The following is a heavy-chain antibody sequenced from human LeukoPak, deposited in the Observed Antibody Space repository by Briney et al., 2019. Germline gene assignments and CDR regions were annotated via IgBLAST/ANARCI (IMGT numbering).Heavy chain of an antibody. J-gene: IGHJ4*02. Sequence: PGGSLRLSCAASGFTFSSYSMNWVRQAPGKGLEWVSCISSSSSYIYYADSVKGRFTISRDNAKNSLYLQMNSLRAEDTAVYYCAREGYYYDSSEKREFDYWGQGTLVTVSS. CDR3: AREGYYYDSSEKREFDY. CDR2: ISSSSSYI. D-gene: IGHD3-22*01. CDR1: GFTFSSYS. V-gene: IGHV3-21*01.